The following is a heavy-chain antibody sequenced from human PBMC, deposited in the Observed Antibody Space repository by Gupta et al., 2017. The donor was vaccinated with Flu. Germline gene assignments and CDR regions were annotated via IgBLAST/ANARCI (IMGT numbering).Heavy chain of an antibody. CDR2: IWYDGSNK. CDR1: GFTFSSYG. D-gene: IGHD5-24*01. V-gene: IGHV3-33*01. J-gene: IGHJ4*02. Sequence: QVQLVESGGGVVQPGRSLRLSCAASGFTFSSYGMHWVRQAPGKGLEWVAVIWYDGSNKYYADSVKGRFTISRDNSKNTLYLQMNSLRAEDTAVYYCARDFQTRGGYNYFDYWGQGTLVTVSS. CDR3: ARDFQTRGGYNYFDY.